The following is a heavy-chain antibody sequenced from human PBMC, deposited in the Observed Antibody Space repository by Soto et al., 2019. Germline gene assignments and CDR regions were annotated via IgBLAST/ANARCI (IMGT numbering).Heavy chain of an antibody. Sequence: PGGALRLCCAASGFTFINDAMSWVRQAPGQGLEWVSSIHGDGRNTYYADSVKGRFTISRDNSRNTLHLQMNSLRAEDTAIYYCAKDAVPRNGEWDWFDPWGRGTLVTVSS. V-gene: IGHV3-23*01. D-gene: IGHD6-19*01. J-gene: IGHJ5*02. CDR1: GFTFINDA. CDR2: IHGDGRNT. CDR3: AKDAVPRNGEWDWFDP.